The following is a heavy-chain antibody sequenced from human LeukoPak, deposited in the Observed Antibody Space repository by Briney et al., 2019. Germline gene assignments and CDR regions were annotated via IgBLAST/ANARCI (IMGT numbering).Heavy chain of an antibody. D-gene: IGHD6-19*01. J-gene: IGHJ6*02. V-gene: IGHV4-59*12. CDR2: IYYSGST. CDR3: ARGVAVAGTEYYYYYGMDV. CDR1: GGSTTSYY. Sequence: PSETLSLTCTVSGGSTTSYYWSWIRQPPGKGLEWIGYIYYSGSTNYNPSLKSRVTMSVDTSKNQFSLKLSSVTAADTAVYYCARGVAVAGTEYYYYYGMDVWGQGTTVTVSS.